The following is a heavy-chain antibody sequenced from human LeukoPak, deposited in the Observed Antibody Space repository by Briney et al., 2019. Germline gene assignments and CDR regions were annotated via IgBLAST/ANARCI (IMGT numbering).Heavy chain of an antibody. V-gene: IGHV3-11*04. CDR1: GLTFSDYY. J-gene: IGHJ4*02. CDR2: ISSSGSTI. CDR3: ARARGMTTVTYFDY. Sequence: PGGSLRLSCAASGLTFSDYYMSWIRQAPGKGLVWVSYISSSGSTIYYADSVKGRFTISRDNAKNSLYLQMNSLRAEDTAVYYCARARGMTTVTYFDYWGQGTLVTVSS. D-gene: IGHD4-11*01.